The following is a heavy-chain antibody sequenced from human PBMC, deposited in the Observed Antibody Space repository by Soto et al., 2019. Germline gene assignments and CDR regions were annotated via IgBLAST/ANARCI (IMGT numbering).Heavy chain of an antibody. D-gene: IGHD5-18*01. J-gene: IGHJ4*02. V-gene: IGHV3-7*01. CDR3: ASGGYSYGYGFDY. CDR2: IKQDGSEK. Sequence: PGGSLRLSCAASGFTFSSYWMSWVRQAPGKGLEWVANIKQDGSEKYYVDSVKGRFTISRDNAKNSLYLQMNSLRAEDTAVYYCASGGYSYGYGFDYWGQGTLVTVSS. CDR1: GFTFSSYW.